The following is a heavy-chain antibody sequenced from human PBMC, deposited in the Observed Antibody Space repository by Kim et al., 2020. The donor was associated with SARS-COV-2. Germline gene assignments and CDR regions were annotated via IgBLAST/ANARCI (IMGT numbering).Heavy chain of an antibody. CDR3: ARAGWELVHFDY. D-gene: IGHD1-26*01. V-gene: IGHV1-18*01. J-gene: IGHJ4*02. Sequence: YAQKLQGRVTMTTDTSTSTAYMELRSLRSDDTAVYYCARAGWELVHFDYWGQGTLVTVSS.